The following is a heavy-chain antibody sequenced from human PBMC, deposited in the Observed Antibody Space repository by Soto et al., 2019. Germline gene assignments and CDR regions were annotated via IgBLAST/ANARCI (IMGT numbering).Heavy chain of an antibody. CDR2: IYSGGST. J-gene: IGHJ3*02. D-gene: IGHD3-22*01. CDR3: AREGDDSSGYYSPYAFDT. CDR1: GFTVSSNY. V-gene: IGHV3-66*01. Sequence: PGGSLRLSCAASGFTVSSNYMSWVRQAPGKGLEWVSVIYSGGSTNYADSVKGRFTISRDNARKTLFLQMNSLRAEDTAVYYCAREGDDSSGYYSPYAFDTWGQGTMVTVSS.